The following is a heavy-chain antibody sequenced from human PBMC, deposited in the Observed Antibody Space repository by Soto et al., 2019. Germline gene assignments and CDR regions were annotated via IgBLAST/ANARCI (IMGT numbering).Heavy chain of an antibody. D-gene: IGHD2-2*01. CDR3: AREYLPPYSFYGWDV. V-gene: IGHV3-33*01. CDR1: GFTFSSYG. J-gene: IGHJ6*02. CDR2: IWYDGSNK. Sequence: GGSLRLSCAASGFTFSSYGMHWVRQAPGKGLEWVAVIWYDGSNKYYADSVKGRFTISRDNSKNTLYLQMNSLRAEDTAVYYWAREYLPPYSFYGWDVGAQGTTLPV.